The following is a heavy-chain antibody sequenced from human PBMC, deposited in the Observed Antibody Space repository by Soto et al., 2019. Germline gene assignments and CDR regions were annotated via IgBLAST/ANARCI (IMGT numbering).Heavy chain of an antibody. Sequence: SQTLSLTCAISGDSVASVSAGLALIMQSPSRGLEWLGRTYYRSKWYNHYAVSVEGRITINADTSKNEFSLHLNSVTPEDTALYFCARFDVVGRGNSFDYGLDVWGQGTPVTVSS. V-gene: IGHV6-1*01. CDR2: TYYRSKWYN. J-gene: IGHJ6*02. CDR3: ARFDVVGRGNSFDYGLDV. D-gene: IGHD1-26*01. CDR1: GDSVASVSAG.